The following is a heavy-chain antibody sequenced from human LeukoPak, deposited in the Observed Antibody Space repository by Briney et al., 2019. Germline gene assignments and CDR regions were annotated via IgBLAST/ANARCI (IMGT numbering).Heavy chain of an antibody. D-gene: IGHD3-22*01. Sequence: PSETLSLTFAVSGGSISSGGYSWSWIRQPPGKGLEWIGYIYHSGSTYYNPSLKSRVTISVDRSKNQFSLKLSSVTAADTAVYCCAREAPESGYWGMDVWGQGTTVTVSS. J-gene: IGHJ6*02. CDR3: AREAPESGYWGMDV. V-gene: IGHV4-30-2*01. CDR1: GGSISSGGYS. CDR2: IYHSGST.